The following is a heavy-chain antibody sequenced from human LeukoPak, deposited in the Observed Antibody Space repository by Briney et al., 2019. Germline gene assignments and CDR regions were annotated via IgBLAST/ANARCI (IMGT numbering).Heavy chain of an antibody. CDR3: AKDPDYYDSSGSGD. Sequence: PGRSLRLPCAASGFTFSSYGMHWVRQAPGKGLEWVAVMSYDGSNKYYADSVKGRFTISRDNSKNTLYLQMNSLRAEDTAVYYCAKDPDYYDSSGSGDWGQGTLVTVSS. CDR1: GFTFSSYG. CDR2: MSYDGSNK. J-gene: IGHJ4*02. V-gene: IGHV3-30*18. D-gene: IGHD3-22*01.